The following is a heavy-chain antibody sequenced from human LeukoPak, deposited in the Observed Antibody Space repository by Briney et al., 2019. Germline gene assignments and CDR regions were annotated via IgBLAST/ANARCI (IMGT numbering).Heavy chain of an antibody. V-gene: IGHV3-48*03. D-gene: IGHD1-26*01. J-gene: IGHJ4*02. CDR1: GVTFSSYE. CDR2: ISSSGSII. Sequence: PGGSLRLSCAASGVTFSSYEMNWVRQAPGKGLEWVSYISSSGSIIYYADSVKGRFTISRDNAKNSLYLQMNSLRAEDTAVYYCAREGAVRGYYFDYWGQGTLVTVSS. CDR3: AREGAVRGYYFDY.